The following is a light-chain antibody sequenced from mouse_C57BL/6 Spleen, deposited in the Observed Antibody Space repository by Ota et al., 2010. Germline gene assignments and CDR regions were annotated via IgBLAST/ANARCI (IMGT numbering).Light chain of an antibody. CDR1: SSVSY. CDR2: AAS. J-gene: IGKJ1*01. CDR3: QQSNEDPWT. V-gene: IGKV3-4*01. Sequence: IVLTQSPAIMSASPGEKVTMTCSASSSVSYMYWYQQKPGQPPKLLIYAASNLESGIPARFSGSGSGTDFTLNIHPVEEEDAATYYCQQSNEDPWTFGGGTKLEIK.